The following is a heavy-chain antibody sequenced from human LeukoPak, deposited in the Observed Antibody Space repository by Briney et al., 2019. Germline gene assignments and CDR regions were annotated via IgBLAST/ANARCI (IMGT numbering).Heavy chain of an antibody. CDR2: IYYSGST. D-gene: IGHD3-22*01. Sequence: SETLSLTCTVSGGSISSYYWSWIRQPPGKGLEWIGYIYYSGSTNYNPSLKSRVTISVDTSKNQFSLKLSSVTAADTAVYYCARGWVGYDSSGYYRLFDYWGQGTLVTVSS. J-gene: IGHJ4*02. V-gene: IGHV4-59*12. CDR3: ARGWVGYDSSGYYRLFDY. CDR1: GGSISSYY.